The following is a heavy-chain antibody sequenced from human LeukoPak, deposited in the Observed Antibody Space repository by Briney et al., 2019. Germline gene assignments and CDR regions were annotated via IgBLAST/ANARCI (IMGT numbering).Heavy chain of an antibody. J-gene: IGHJ4*02. V-gene: IGHV3-23*01. CDR1: GFTFDSYA. Sequence: PGGSLTLSCGASGFTFDSYAMSWVRQAPGKGLEWVSAINPSGSYTDYADSVKGRFTISRDNSKNTLYLQMNSLRAEDTAVYYCARDLGMVSGDYWGQGTLVTVSS. D-gene: IGHD3-10*01. CDR3: ARDLGMVSGDY. CDR2: INPSGSYT.